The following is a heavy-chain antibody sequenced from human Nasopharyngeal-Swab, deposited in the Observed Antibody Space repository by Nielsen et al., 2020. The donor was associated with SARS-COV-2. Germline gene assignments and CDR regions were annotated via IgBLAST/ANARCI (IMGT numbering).Heavy chain of an antibody. Sequence: GESLKISCAASGFIFSSYEMNWVRQAPGKGLEWISYIRDSGSTIYYADSVKGRFTIARDTAKKSVYLLMSSPRAEDTAVYYCARGDDYHHSSSYPRYLDYWGQGTLVSVSS. CDR3: ARGDDYHHSSSYPRYLDY. D-gene: IGHD3-22*01. CDR1: GFIFSSYE. V-gene: IGHV3-48*03. CDR2: IRDSGSTI. J-gene: IGHJ4*02.